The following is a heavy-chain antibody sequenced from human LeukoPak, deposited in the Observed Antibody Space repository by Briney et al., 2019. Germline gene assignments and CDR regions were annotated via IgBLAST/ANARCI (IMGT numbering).Heavy chain of an antibody. CDR2: IAHDNTYT. CDR1: GFNFNTYS. J-gene: IGHJ4*02. D-gene: IGHD4-17*01. CDR3: ARSTVLLGYFDY. Sequence: GGSLRLSCAASGFNFNTYSMNWVRQAPGKGLEWVSSIAHDNTYTFYADSVEGRFTISRDNANNSLYLQMNSLRAEDTAVYYCARSTVLLGYFDYWGQGTLVTVSS. V-gene: IGHV3-21*06.